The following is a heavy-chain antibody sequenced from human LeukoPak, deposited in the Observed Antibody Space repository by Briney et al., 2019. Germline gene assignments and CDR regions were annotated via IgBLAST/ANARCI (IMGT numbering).Heavy chain of an antibody. D-gene: IGHD1-26*01. J-gene: IGHJ4*02. CDR3: ARRREWEPFDY. Sequence: SETLSRTCTVSGGSISSSSYYWGWIRQPPGKGLEWIGSIYYSGSTYYNPSLKSRVAISVDTSKNQFSLKLSSVTAADTAVYYRARRREWEPFDYWGQGTLVTVSS. CDR1: GGSISSSSYY. CDR2: IYYSGST. V-gene: IGHV4-39*01.